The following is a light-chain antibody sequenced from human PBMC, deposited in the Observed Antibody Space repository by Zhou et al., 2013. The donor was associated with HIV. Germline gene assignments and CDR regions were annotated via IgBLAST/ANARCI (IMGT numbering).Light chain of an antibody. CDR1: QSVTANF. CDR3: QQRSNWPPGLT. J-gene: IGKJ4*01. V-gene: IGKV3D-20*02. Sequence: EIVLTQSPGTLSLSPGERATLSCSASQSVTANFLAWYQQKLGQAPRLLIYGASSRAIGIPDRISGSGSGTDFTLTISSLEPEDFAVYYCQQRSNWPPGLTFGGGTKVEIK. CDR2: GAS.